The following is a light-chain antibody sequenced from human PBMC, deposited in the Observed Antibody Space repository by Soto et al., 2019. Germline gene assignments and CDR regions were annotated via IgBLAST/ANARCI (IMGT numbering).Light chain of an antibody. J-gene: IGKJ1*01. Sequence: EIVMTQSPDTLSVSPGERATLSCRASQSINNNLAWYQQKPGQAPRLLIYGASTRATGIPARFSGSASGTEFTLTISNLQSEDFAVYYSQQYNNWPPWTFGQGTKVEIK. CDR3: QQYNNWPPWT. CDR1: QSINNN. CDR2: GAS. V-gene: IGKV3D-15*01.